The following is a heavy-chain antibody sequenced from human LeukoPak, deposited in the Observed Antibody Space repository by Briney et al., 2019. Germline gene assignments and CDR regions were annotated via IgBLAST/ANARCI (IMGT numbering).Heavy chain of an antibody. Sequence: PSETLSLTCAVYGGSFSGYYWSWIRQPAGKGLEWIGRIYTSGSTNYNPSLKSRVTMSVDTSKNQFSLKLSSVTAADTAVYYCARTSSGSYYGIDFDYWGQGTLVTVSS. CDR2: IYTSGST. V-gene: IGHV4-59*10. J-gene: IGHJ4*02. CDR3: ARTSSGSYYGIDFDY. D-gene: IGHD1-26*01. CDR1: GGSFSGYY.